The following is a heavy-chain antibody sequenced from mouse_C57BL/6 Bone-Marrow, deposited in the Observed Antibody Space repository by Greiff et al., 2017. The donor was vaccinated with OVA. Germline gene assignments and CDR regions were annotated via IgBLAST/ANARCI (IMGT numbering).Heavy chain of an antibody. Sequence: VQGVESGGALVQPGGSLKLSCAASGFTFSDYYMYWVRQTPEKRLEWVAYISNGGGSTYYPDTVKGRFTISRDNAKNTLYLQMSRLKSEDTAMYYCARGGAPYAMDYWGQGTSVTVSS. CDR3: ARGGAPYAMDY. V-gene: IGHV5-12*01. CDR1: GFTFSDYY. CDR2: ISNGGGST. J-gene: IGHJ4*01.